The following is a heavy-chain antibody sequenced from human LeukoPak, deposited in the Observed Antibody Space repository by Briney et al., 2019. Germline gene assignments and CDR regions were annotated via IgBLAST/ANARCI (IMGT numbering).Heavy chain of an antibody. D-gene: IGHD6-13*01. CDR2: VYTSGST. Sequence: SETLSLTCTVSGGSISSYYWSWIRQPPGKGLEWIGYVYTSGSTNYNPSLKSRVTISVDTSKNQFSLKLSSVTAADTAVYYCARRAAAGSRGAFDIWGQGTMVTVSS. V-gene: IGHV4-4*09. J-gene: IGHJ3*02. CDR1: GGSISSYY. CDR3: ARRAAAGSRGAFDI.